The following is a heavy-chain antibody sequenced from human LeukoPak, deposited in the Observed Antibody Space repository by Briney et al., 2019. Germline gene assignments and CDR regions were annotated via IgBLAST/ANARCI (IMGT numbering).Heavy chain of an antibody. CDR1: GGSISSSSYY. CDR2: IYYSGST. D-gene: IGHD6-19*01. J-gene: IGHJ5*02. CDR3: ARPVSSGWYHGWFDP. Sequence: SETLSLTCTVSGGSISSSSYYWDWIRQPPWKGLEWIGSIYYSGSTYYNPSLKSRVTISVDTSKNQFSLKLSSVTAADTAVYYCARPVSSGWYHGWFDPWGQGTLVTVSS. V-gene: IGHV4-39*01.